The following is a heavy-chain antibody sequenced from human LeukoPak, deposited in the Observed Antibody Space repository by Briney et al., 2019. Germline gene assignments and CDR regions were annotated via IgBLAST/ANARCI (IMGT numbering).Heavy chain of an antibody. CDR3: ARGSRIWVTNRPSVFGY. V-gene: IGHV4-4*07. J-gene: IGHJ4*02. CDR2: IYTSGST. CDR1: GGSISSYY. Sequence: SETLSLTCTVSGGSISSYYWSWIRQPAGKGLEWIGRIYTSGSTNYNPSLKSRVTMSVDTSKNQFSLKLSSVTAADTAVYYCARGSRIWVTNRPSVFGYWGQGTLVTVSS. D-gene: IGHD2-21*02.